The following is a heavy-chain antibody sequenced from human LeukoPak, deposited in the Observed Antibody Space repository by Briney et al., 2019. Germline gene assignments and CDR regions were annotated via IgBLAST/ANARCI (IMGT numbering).Heavy chain of an antibody. J-gene: IGHJ1*01. V-gene: IGHV3-48*04. D-gene: IGHD4/OR15-4a*01. CDR2: ISSSSSTI. CDR3: TTDRLAARTMVDFQH. Sequence: GGSLRLSCAVSGFTFSNYTMNWVRQAPGKGLEWVPYISSSSSTIYYADSVKGRFTMSRDNAKNSLFLQMNSLRAEDTAVYYCTTDRLAARTMVDFQHWGQGTLVTVSS. CDR1: GFTFSNYT.